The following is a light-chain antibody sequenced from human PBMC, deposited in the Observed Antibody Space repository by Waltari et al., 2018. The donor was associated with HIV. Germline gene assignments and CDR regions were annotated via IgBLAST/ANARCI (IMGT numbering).Light chain of an antibody. CDR1: SSNIGSNY. V-gene: IGLV1-47*01. J-gene: IGLJ3*02. CDR3: AAWDDSLWV. CDR2: TNN. Sequence: QSVLTQPPSASGTPGQRVTISCSGSSSNIGSNYVYWYQQLPGTAPKLLIYTNNQRPSGVPDRFSGSKSGTSASLAIGGLRSEDEADYYCAAWDDSLWVFGGGTKLTVL.